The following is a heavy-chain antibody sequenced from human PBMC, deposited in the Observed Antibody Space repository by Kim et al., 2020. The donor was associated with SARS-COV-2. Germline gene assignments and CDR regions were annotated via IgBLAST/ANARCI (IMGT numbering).Heavy chain of an antibody. CDR2: IIPILGIA. CDR1: GGTFSSYT. D-gene: IGHD6-19*01. J-gene: IGHJ6*02. Sequence: SVKVSCKASGGTFSSYTISWVRQAPGQGLEWMGRIIPILGIANYAQKFQGRVTITADNSTSTAYMELSSLRSEDTAVYYCARGQWLSPGYGMDVWGQGTTVTVSS. CDR3: ARGQWLSPGYGMDV. V-gene: IGHV1-69*02.